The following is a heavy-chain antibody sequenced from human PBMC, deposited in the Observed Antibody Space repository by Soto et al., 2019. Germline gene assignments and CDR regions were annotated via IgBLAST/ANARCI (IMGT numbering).Heavy chain of an antibody. Sequence: QVQLVESGGGVGQPGRSLRLSCAASGFTFSSYGMHWVRQAPGKGLEWVAVIWYDGSNKYYADSVKGRFTISRDNSKNTLYLQMNSLRAEDTAVYYCAGDDFPYSSGWSYYYGMDVWGQGTTVTVSS. CDR3: AGDDFPYSSGWSYYYGMDV. CDR1: GFTFSSYG. V-gene: IGHV3-33*01. CDR2: IWYDGSNK. D-gene: IGHD6-19*01. J-gene: IGHJ6*02.